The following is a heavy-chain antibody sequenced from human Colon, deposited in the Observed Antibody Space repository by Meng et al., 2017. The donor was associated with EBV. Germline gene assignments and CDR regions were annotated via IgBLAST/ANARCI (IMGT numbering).Heavy chain of an antibody. D-gene: IGHD5-18*01. CDR2: IYHSGST. CDR3: ARGGYYSFNY. V-gene: IGHV4-4*02. CDR1: CSFISSVYW. J-gene: IGHJ4*02. Sequence: QVQLHESGPGLVNPSETLSLTCAVSCSFISSVYWWTWLRQSPGKGLEWIGEIYHSGSTNYNPSLKSRVTISVDKSKNQFSLKLTSVTAADTAVYYCARGGYYSFNYWGQRTLVTVSS.